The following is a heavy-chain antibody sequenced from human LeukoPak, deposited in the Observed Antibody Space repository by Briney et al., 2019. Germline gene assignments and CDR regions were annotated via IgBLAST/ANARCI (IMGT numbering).Heavy chain of an antibody. D-gene: IGHD6-13*01. Sequence: SETLSLTCTVSGGSISSYYWSWLRQPPGKGLEWIGYIYYSGTTNYNPSLKSRVTISVDTSKNQFSLKLSSVTAADTAVYYCARGVYIAAAQYGYWGQGTLVTVSS. CDR3: ARGVYIAAAQYGY. V-gene: IGHV4-59*01. J-gene: IGHJ4*02. CDR1: GGSISSYY. CDR2: IYYSGTT.